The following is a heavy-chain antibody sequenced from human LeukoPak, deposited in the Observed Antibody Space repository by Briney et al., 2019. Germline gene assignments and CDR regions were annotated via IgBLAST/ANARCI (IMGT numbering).Heavy chain of an antibody. CDR2: INPNSGDT. J-gene: IGHJ4*02. CDR1: GYTFTGYY. V-gene: IGHV1-2*02. D-gene: IGHD2-21*01. CDR3: ARVVGDPYFDY. Sequence: ASVKVSCKASGYTFTGYYMHWVRQAPGQGLEWMGWINPNSGDTNYAQKFQGRVTMTRDTSISTAYMELSRLRSDDTAVYYCARVVGDPYFDYWGQGTLVTVSS.